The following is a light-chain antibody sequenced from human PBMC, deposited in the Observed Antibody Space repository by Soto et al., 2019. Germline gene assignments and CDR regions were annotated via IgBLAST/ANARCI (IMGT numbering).Light chain of an antibody. CDR1: QSVSSSY. J-gene: IGKJ1*01. V-gene: IGKV3-20*01. Sequence: ETVLTQSTGTLSLSPGERATLSCRASQSVSSSYLAWYQQKPGQAPRLLIYGASSRATGIPDRFSGSGSGTDLTLTISRLEPEDFAVYYCQQYGSSPRTFGQGTKVDIK. CDR3: QQYGSSPRT. CDR2: GAS.